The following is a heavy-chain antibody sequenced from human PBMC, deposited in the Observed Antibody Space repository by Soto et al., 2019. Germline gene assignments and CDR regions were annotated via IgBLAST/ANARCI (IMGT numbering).Heavy chain of an antibody. CDR3: AKDGVNWGWGGHGMDV. V-gene: IGHV3-23*01. CDR2: ISGSGDST. J-gene: IGHJ6*02. D-gene: IGHD7-27*01. CDR1: GCSFSTYA. Sequence: GSLRLSCASSGCSFSTYAMTCGRQAPGRGLGWVSSISGSGDSTYYADSVKGRFTISRDNSKNTLYLQMNSLRAEDTAVYYCAKDGVNWGWGGHGMDVWGQGTTVTVSS.